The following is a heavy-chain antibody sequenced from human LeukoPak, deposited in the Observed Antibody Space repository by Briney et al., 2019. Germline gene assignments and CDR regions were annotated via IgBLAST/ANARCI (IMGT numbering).Heavy chain of an antibody. Sequence: SETLSLTCAVYGGSFSGYYWSWIRQPPGKGLEWIAEISPDGITKYNPSLKSRVSISLDTSNNHFSLKLTSVIAADTAVFYCVRHGNTLGSGTNFDSWGQGTLVTVSS. CDR1: GGSFSGYY. CDR2: ISPDGIT. CDR3: VRHGNTLGSGTNFDS. D-gene: IGHD3-10*01. J-gene: IGHJ4*02. V-gene: IGHV4-34*01.